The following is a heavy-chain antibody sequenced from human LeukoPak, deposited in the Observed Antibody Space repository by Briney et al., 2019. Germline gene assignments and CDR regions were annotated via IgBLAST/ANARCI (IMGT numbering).Heavy chain of an antibody. J-gene: IGHJ4*02. CDR1: GFTFSSYA. V-gene: IGHV3-30-3*01. D-gene: IGHD6-25*01. Sequence: GGSLRLSCAASGFTFSSYAMHWGRHAPGKGLERVAVISYDGSNKYYADSVKGRFTISRDNSKNTLYLQMNSLRAEDTAVYYCARGMTPGIAAANPFDYWGQGTLVTVSS. CDR2: ISYDGSNK. CDR3: ARGMTPGIAAANPFDY.